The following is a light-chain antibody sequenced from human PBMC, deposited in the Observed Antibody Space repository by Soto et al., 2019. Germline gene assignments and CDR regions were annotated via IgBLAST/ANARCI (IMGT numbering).Light chain of an antibody. J-gene: IGKJ2*01. CDR3: QHYDNLPYT. Sequence: DIQMTQSPSSLSASVGDRVTITCQASQDISKYLNWYQHKPGRAPKLLIYDASNLETGVPSRFSGSGYGTDFIFTISSLQPEDIGTYYCQHYDNLPYTFGQGTKLEIK. CDR2: DAS. CDR1: QDISKY. V-gene: IGKV1-33*01.